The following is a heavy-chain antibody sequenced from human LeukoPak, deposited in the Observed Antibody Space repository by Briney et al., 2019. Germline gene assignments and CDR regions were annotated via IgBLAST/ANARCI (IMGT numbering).Heavy chain of an antibody. Sequence: PGGSLRLSCAASGFTVSSNFLSWVRQPPGKGLEWVSDIYSGGSTYYADSVKGRFTISRDNSKNSLYLQMNSLRAEDTAVYYCARGDVAAAVSDYWGQGTLVTVSS. J-gene: IGHJ4*02. CDR3: ARGDVAAAVSDY. CDR1: GFTVSSNF. D-gene: IGHD6-13*01. CDR2: IYSGGST. V-gene: IGHV3-53*01.